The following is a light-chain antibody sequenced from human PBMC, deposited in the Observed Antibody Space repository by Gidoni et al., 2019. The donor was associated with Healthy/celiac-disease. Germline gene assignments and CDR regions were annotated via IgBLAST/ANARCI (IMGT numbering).Light chain of an antibody. CDR2: DKN. Sequence: SSALTQDPAVSVALGQTVRITCQGDRLRSYYASWDQQKPGQAPVLVIYDKNNRPSGSPDRFSGSSSGNTDSLTITGAQAEDEADYYGNSRDSSGNHVVFGGGTKLTVL. CDR3: NSRDSSGNHVV. J-gene: IGLJ2*01. V-gene: IGLV3-19*01. CDR1: RLRSYY.